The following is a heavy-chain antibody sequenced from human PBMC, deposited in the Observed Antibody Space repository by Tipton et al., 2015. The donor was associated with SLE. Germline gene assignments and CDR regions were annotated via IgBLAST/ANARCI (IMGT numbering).Heavy chain of an antibody. D-gene: IGHD3-10*01. V-gene: IGHV4-34*01. J-gene: IGHJ5*02. CDR1: GGSFSGYY. CDR3: ARGGVLLWFRELSNWFDP. Sequence: TLSLTCAVYGGSFSGYYWSWIRQPPGKGLEWIGEINHSGSTNYNPSLKSRVTISVDTSKNQFSLKLSSVTAAGTAVYYCARGGVLLWFRELSNWFDPWGQGTLVTVSS. CDR2: INHSGST.